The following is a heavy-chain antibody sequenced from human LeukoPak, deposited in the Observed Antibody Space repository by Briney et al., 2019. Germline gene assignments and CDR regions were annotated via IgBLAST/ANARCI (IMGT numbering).Heavy chain of an antibody. J-gene: IGHJ5*01. CDR1: GVTFSGHS. D-gene: IGHD1-14*01. V-gene: IGHV3-74*01. Sequence: GGSLRLSCAASGVTFSGHSMHWVRQAPGKGLVWVSGISRDGTVTNYADAVKGRFTISRDNAKNTLYLQMNSLRVEDTAVYSCARGWYGPDSCGQGTLVTVSS. CDR2: ISRDGTVT. CDR3: ARGWYGPDS.